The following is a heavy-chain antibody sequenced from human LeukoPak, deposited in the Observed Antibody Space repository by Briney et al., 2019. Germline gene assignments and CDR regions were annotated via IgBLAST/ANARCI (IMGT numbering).Heavy chain of an antibody. CDR1: GYTFTSYG. J-gene: IGHJ3*02. Sequence: ASVKDSCKASGYTFTSYGISWVRQAPGQGLEWMGWISADNGNTNYAQKLQGTVTMTTDTSTSTAYMELRSLRSDDTAVYYCARYGDYHDAFDIWGQGTMVTVSS. CDR3: ARYGDYHDAFDI. V-gene: IGHV1-18*04. CDR2: ISADNGNT. D-gene: IGHD4-17*01.